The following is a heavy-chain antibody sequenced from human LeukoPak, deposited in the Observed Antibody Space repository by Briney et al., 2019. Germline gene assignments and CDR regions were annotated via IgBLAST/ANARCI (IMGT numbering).Heavy chain of an antibody. CDR2: ISAYNGNT. Sequence: ASVKVSCKASGYTFTSYGISWVRQAPGQGLEWMGWISAYNGNTNYAQKLQGRVTMTTDTSTSTAYMELRSLRSDDTAVYYCARWGIPPSSGWYRYRTPHDAFDIWGQGTMVTVSS. CDR3: ARWGIPPSSGWYRYRTPHDAFDI. J-gene: IGHJ3*02. CDR1: GYTFTSYG. V-gene: IGHV1-18*01. D-gene: IGHD6-19*01.